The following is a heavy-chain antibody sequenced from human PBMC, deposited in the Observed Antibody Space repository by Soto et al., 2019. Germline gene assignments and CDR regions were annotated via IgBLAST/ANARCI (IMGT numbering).Heavy chain of an antibody. J-gene: IGHJ2*01. Sequence: GGSLRLSCAASGFTFSSYGMHWVRQAPGKGLEWVAVISYDGSNKYYADSVKGRFTISRDNSKNTLYLQMNSLRAEDTAVYYCAKWGTWCSSYWYFDLWGRGSLGTVSS. CDR2: ISYDGSNK. D-gene: IGHD3-16*01. CDR1: GFTFSSYG. V-gene: IGHV3-30*18. CDR3: AKWGTWCSSYWYFDL.